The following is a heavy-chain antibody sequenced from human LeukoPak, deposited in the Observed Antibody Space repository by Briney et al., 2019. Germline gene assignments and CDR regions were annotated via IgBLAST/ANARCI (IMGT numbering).Heavy chain of an antibody. J-gene: IGHJ3*02. V-gene: IGHV4-31*03. Sequence: PSETLSLNCTVSGGSISSGDHNWSWIRQHPGKGLEWVGYISNTGSPDYNPSLRSRLTISVDTSQNQFSLRLNSVTAADTAVYYCARLDYGDYEAFDIWSQGTMVTVSS. CDR1: GGSISSGDHN. D-gene: IGHD4-17*01. CDR3: ARLDYGDYEAFDI. CDR2: ISNTGSP.